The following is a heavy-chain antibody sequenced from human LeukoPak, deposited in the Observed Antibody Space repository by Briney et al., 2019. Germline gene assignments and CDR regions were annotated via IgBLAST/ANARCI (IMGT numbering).Heavy chain of an antibody. D-gene: IGHD3-10*01. CDR2: IYYSGST. CDR1: GGSISSYY. CDR3: ARGDRNYYGSGRCIWFDP. V-gene: IGHV4-39*01. Sequence: PSETLSLTCTVSGGSISSYYWSWIRQPPGKGLEWIGSIYYSGSTHYNPSLKSRVTISVDTSKNQFSLKLSSVTAADTAVYYCARGDRNYYGSGRCIWFDPWGQGTLVTVSS. J-gene: IGHJ5*02.